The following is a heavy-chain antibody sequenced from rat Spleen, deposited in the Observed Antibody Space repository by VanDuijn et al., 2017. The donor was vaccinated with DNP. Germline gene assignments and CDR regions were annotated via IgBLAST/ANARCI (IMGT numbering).Heavy chain of an antibody. CDR2: INTDGGST. D-gene: IGHD1-11*01. V-gene: IGHV5-58*01. J-gene: IGHJ2*01. CDR3: TRGPNSEGFDY. CDR1: GFTFSSYW. Sequence: EVQVVETGGGLVQPGKSLKLSCIASGFTFSSYWMYWIRQAPGKGLEWLSSINTDGGSTFYPDSVKGRFTISRDNAENTVYLQMNSLRSEDTATYYCTRGPNSEGFDYWGQGVMVTVSS.